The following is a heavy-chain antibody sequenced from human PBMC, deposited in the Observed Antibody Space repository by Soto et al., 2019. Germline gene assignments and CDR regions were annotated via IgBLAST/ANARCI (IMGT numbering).Heavy chain of an antibody. CDR3: ARDRFRLDGGYCSSTSCYNYYYYGMDV. J-gene: IGHJ6*02. CDR1: GGSISSGGYY. Sequence: QVQLQESGPGLVKPSQTLSLTCTVSGGSISSGGYYWSWIRQHPGKGLEWIGYIYYSGSTYYNPSLKSRVTISVDTSKNQFSLKLSSVTAADTAVYYCARDRFRLDGGYCSSTSCYNYYYYGMDVWGQGTTVTVSS. CDR2: IYYSGST. V-gene: IGHV4-31*03. D-gene: IGHD2-2*02.